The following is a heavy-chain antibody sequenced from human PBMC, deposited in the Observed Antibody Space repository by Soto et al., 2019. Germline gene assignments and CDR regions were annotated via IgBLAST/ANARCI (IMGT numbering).Heavy chain of an antibody. CDR2: IIPKSGTA. V-gene: IGHV1-69*01. CDR3: ARDRTPRYQYAVDV. D-gene: IGHD2-15*01. J-gene: IGHJ6*02. CDR1: GVTFNTYA. Sequence: QVQLVQSGAEVKKPGSSVKVSCDASGVTFNTYAINWVRQAPGQGLEWMGGIIPKSGTANYAQKFQGRVTITADESTRTAYMEVSSLRSEDTAVYYCARDRTPRYQYAVDVWGQGTTVTVSS.